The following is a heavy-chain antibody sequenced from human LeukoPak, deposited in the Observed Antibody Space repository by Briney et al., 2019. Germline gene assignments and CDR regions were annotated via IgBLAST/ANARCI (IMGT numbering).Heavy chain of an antibody. J-gene: IGHJ3*01. CDR1: GFTFSYYD. D-gene: IGHD3-16*01. Sequence: GGSLRLSCAASGFTFSYYDMRWVRQVSGKSLEWVSGIGKDGDTYYPGSVKGRFTISRENAQNSLYLQMNSLRAEDTAVYYCIRDLGLSHAYGAFDVWGQGTMVTVSS. V-gene: IGHV3-13*01. CDR2: IGKDGDT. CDR3: IRDLGLSHAYGAFDV.